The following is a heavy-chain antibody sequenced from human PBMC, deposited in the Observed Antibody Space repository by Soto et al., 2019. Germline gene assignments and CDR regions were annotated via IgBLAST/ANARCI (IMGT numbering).Heavy chain of an antibody. CDR3: ARVYGDYLDY. Sequence: PSETLSLTCTVAGGSIISGDDYWSWVRQPPGKGLEWIGYIYYSGSTNYNPSLKSRVTISVDTSKNQFSLKLSSVTAADTAVYYCARVYGDYLDYWGQGTLVTVSS. CDR1: GGSIISGDDY. CDR2: IYYSGST. J-gene: IGHJ4*02. V-gene: IGHV4-61*08. D-gene: IGHD4-17*01.